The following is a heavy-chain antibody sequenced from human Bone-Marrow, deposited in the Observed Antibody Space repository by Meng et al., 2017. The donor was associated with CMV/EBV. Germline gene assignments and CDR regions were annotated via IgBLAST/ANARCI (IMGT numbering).Heavy chain of an antibody. V-gene: IGHV1-2*02. CDR1: GYTFTGYY. D-gene: IGHD3-22*01. CDR2: INPNSGGT. CDR3: ARGYYYDSSGYYRTLDY. Sequence: ASVKVSCKASGYTFTGYYMHWVRQAPGQGLEWMGWINPNSGGTNYAQKFQGRVTMTRDTSISTAYMELSRLRSDDTAVYYCARGYYYDSSGYYRTLDYWGQGTLVTVSS. J-gene: IGHJ4*02.